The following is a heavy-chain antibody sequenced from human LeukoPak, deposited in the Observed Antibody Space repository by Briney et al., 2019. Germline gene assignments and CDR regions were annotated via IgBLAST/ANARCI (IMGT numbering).Heavy chain of an antibody. CDR1: GFTFSSYW. D-gene: IGHD4-11*01. CDR2: INTDGSGA. V-gene: IGHV3-74*01. CDR3: ARDLMTTNWFDP. Sequence: GGSLRLSCAASGFTFSSYWMHWVRQAPGKGLVWVSHINTDGSGANHADSVKGRFTISRDNAKNTLYLQMNSLRAEDTAVYYCARDLMTTNWFDPWGQGTLVTVSS. J-gene: IGHJ5*02.